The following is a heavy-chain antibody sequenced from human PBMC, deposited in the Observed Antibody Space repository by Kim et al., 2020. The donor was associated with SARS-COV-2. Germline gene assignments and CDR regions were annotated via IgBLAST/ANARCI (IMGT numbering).Heavy chain of an antibody. V-gene: IGHV3-23*05. CDR3: AKDHPSSGWPTFDS. J-gene: IGHJ4*02. D-gene: IGHD6-19*01. CDR2: VNNGNNP. CDR1: GFTFGNFA. Sequence: GGSLRLSCEASGFTFGNFAMSWVRQGPGKGLEWVASVNNGNNPYYANSVKGRFTVSRDNAKNMFYLQMGSLRAEDTALYYCAKDHPSSGWPTFDSWGQGTLVTLSS.